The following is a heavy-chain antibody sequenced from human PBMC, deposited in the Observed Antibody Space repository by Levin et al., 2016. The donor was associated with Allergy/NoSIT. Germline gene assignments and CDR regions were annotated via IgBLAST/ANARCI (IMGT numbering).Heavy chain of an antibody. Sequence: WIRQPPGKGLEWVSVIYSGGNTYYADSVKGRFTISRDNSKNTLYLQMSSLRPEDTAVYYCARDQRGYCSGGSCYSSHYGMDVWGQGTTVTVSS. D-gene: IGHD2-15*01. CDR2: IYSGGNT. J-gene: IGHJ6*02. V-gene: IGHV3-53*05. CDR3: ARDQRGYCSGGSCYSSHYGMDV.